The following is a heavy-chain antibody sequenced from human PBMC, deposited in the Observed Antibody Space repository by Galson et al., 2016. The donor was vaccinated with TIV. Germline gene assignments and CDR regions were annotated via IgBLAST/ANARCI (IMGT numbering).Heavy chain of an antibody. CDR2: IIPLFGEA. Sequence: SVKVSCKASGGTFSSFVVTWVRQAPGQGLEWMGGIIPLFGEAHYAQKFQGRVTISADESTSTVYMELRSLRSGDTAVYYCAKCRNTAMDTYYYYYGLEVWGQGTTVTVSS. CDR3: AKCRNTAMDTYYYYYGLEV. V-gene: IGHV1-69*13. D-gene: IGHD5-18*01. CDR1: GGTFSSFV. J-gene: IGHJ6*02.